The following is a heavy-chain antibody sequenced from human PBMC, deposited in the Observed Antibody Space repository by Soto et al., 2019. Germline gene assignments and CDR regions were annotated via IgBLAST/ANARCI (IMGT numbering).Heavy chain of an antibody. CDR2: ISCSGDRT. J-gene: IGHJ4*02. CDR1: GCTMSSNA. V-gene: IGHV3-23*01. Sequence: PWVTLRRSCAASGCTMSSNAMSWLRQRPEEGLERVSAISCSGDRTYYPDSVKGRFTISRDNSKNPLYLQMNSLRAEDAAVYYCVKERSGHSYADSWGQGTLVTGSS. D-gene: IGHD5-18*01. CDR3: VKERSGHSYADS.